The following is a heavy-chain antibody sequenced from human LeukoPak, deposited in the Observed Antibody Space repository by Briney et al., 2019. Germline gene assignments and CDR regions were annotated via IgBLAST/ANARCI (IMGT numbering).Heavy chain of an antibody. J-gene: IGHJ6*03. Sequence: GESLKISCKGSGYSFTSYWIGWVCQMPGKGLEWMGIIYPGDSDTRYSPSFQGQVTISADKSISTAYLQWSSLKASDTAMYYCARGAYSVTRDYYYYMDVWGKGTTVTVSS. V-gene: IGHV5-51*01. D-gene: IGHD4-11*01. CDR1: GYSFTSYW. CDR2: IYPGDSDT. CDR3: ARGAYSVTRDYYYYMDV.